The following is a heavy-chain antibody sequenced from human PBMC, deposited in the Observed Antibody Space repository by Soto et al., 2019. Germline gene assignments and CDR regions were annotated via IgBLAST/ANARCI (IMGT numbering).Heavy chain of an antibody. CDR1: GFTFSSYS. V-gene: IGHV3-48*02. Sequence: PGGSLRLSCAASGFTFSSYSMNWVRQAPGKGLEWVSYISSSSSTIYYADSVKGRFTISRDNAKNSLYLQMNSLRDEDTAVYYCARDAIENYYYYYGMDVWGQGTTVTVSS. D-gene: IGHD3-22*01. CDR3: ARDAIENYYYYYGMDV. J-gene: IGHJ6*02. CDR2: ISSSSSTI.